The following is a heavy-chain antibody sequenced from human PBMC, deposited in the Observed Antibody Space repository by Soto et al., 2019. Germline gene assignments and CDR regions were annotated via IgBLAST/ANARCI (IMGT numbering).Heavy chain of an antibody. CDR3: ARDKDYDILTGYLLWGNYMDV. V-gene: IGHV3-7*01. D-gene: IGHD3-9*01. Sequence: GGSLRLSCAASGFTFSSYWMSWVRQAPGKGLEWVANIKQDGSEKYYVDSVKGRFTISRDNAKNSLYLQMNSLRAEDTAVYYCARDKDYDILTGYLLWGNYMDVWGKGTTVTVSS. J-gene: IGHJ6*03. CDR1: GFTFSSYW. CDR2: IKQDGSEK.